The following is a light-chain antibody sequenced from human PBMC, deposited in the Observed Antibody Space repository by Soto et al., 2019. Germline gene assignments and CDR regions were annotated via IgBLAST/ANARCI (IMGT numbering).Light chain of an antibody. V-gene: IGLV1-47*02. CDR2: SNN. CDR1: SSNIGSNY. J-gene: IGLJ1*01. Sequence: QAVVTQPPSASGTPGQRVTISCSGSSSNIGSNYVYWYQQLPGTAPKLLIYSNNQRPSGVPDRFSGSKSGTSASLAISGLRSEDEADYYCAAWDDSLSARYVFGTGTKLIVL. CDR3: AAWDDSLSARYV.